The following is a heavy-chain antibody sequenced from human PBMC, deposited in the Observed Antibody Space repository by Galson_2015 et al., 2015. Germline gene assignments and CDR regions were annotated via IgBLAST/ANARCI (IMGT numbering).Heavy chain of an antibody. CDR2: INAGGIST. D-gene: IGHD3-9*01. Sequence: SLRLSCAASGFNFSSFAMTWVRQAPGKGLEWVAAINAGGISTYYADSVKRRFIISKDNYRSMLYLQMTGLRADDTAIYWCAKTRVMYFDWWADWGQGTHVSVSS. CDR3: AKTRVMYFDWWAD. V-gene: IGHV3-23*01. CDR1: GFNFSSFA. J-gene: IGHJ4*02.